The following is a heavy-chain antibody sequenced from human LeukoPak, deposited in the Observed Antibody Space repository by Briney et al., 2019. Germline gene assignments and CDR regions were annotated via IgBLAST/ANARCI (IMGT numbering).Heavy chain of an antibody. V-gene: IGHV3-74*01. Sequence: PGGPLRLSCAASGFTFSSYWMHWVRQAPGKGLVWVSRINSDGSSTSYADSVKGRFTISRDNAKNTLYLQMNSLRAEDTAVYYCASYRGDFWSGYYSNWFDPWGQGTLVTVSS. CDR3: ASYRGDFWSGYYSNWFDP. CDR2: INSDGSST. CDR1: GFTFSSYW. D-gene: IGHD3-3*01. J-gene: IGHJ5*02.